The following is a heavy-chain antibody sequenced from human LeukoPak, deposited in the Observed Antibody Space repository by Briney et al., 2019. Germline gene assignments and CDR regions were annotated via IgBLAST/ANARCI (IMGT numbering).Heavy chain of an antibody. CDR3: ARGGYSSSWYRY. D-gene: IGHD6-13*01. V-gene: IGHV4-61*02. Sequence: NPSETLSLTCTVSGGSISSGSYYWSWIRQPAGKGLEWIGRFYTSGSTDYNPSLKSRVTISVDTSKNQFSLKLSSVTAADTAVYYCARGGYSSSWYRYWGQGTLVTVPS. CDR1: GGSISSGSYY. CDR2: FYTSGST. J-gene: IGHJ4*02.